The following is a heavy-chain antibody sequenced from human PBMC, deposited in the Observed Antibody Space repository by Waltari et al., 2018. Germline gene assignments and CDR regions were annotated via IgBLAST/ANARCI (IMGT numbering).Heavy chain of an antibody. Sequence: EVHLVESGGGLVEPGVSLKLTCAASGFSFDSHSIAWVRQAPGKGLEWVSSISSSGASTYYTDSVRGRFIISRDNVQNLAYLQMDSLRVEDTAVYYCAREPRARGADYWGQGTQVTVSA. D-gene: IGHD1-26*01. CDR1: GFSFDSHS. CDR3: AREPRARGADY. CDR2: ISSSGAST. V-gene: IGHV3-21*06. J-gene: IGHJ4*02.